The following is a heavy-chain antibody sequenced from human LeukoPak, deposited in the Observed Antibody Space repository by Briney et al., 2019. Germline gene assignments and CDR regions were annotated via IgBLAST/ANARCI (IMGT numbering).Heavy chain of an antibody. CDR1: GFAFSTYG. CDR3: AKDKVGIAVAATYYFDY. D-gene: IGHD6-19*01. Sequence: PGGSLRLSCAASGFAFSTYGMHWVRQAPGKGLEWVAVISYDGSNKYYADSVKGRFTISRDNSKNTLYLQMNSLRAEDTAVYYCAKDKVGIAVAATYYFDYWGQGTLVTVSS. J-gene: IGHJ4*02. V-gene: IGHV3-30*18. CDR2: ISYDGSNK.